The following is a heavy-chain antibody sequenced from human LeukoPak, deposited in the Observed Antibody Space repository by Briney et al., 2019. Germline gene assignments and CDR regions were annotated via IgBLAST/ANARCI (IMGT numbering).Heavy chain of an antibody. D-gene: IGHD6-13*01. CDR2: IYPGDSDT. CDR1: GYSFTSYW. V-gene: IGHV5-51*01. J-gene: IGHJ5*02. CDR3: ARRGPAAGGIQYNWFDP. Sequence: GESLKISCKGSGYSFTSYWIAWVRQMPGKGLEWMGIIYPGDSDTRYSPSFQGQVTISADKSISTAYLQWRSLKASDTAMYCCARRGPAAGGIQYNWFDPWGQGTLVTVSS.